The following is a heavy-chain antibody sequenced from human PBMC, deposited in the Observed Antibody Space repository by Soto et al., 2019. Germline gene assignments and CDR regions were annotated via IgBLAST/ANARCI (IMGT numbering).Heavy chain of an antibody. D-gene: IGHD1-1*01. Sequence: SGPTLVNPTQPLTLTCTLSGISLSTSGVGLGWIRQTPGKALEWLALVYWSDDKHYSPSLKSRLTITKDTSKNQAILTMTNMDPVDTATYYCARGLATLPVFAFDIWGQGTVVTVSS. V-gene: IGHV2-5*01. CDR3: ARGLATLPVFAFDI. CDR2: VYWSDDK. CDR1: GISLSTSGVG. J-gene: IGHJ3*02.